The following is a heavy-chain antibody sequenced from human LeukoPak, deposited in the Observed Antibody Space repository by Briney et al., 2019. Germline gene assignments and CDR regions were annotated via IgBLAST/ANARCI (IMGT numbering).Heavy chain of an antibody. Sequence: PGGSLRLSCAASGFTFSAFWMHWVRQAPGKGLVWVSRINSDDSRTTYADSVKGRFTISRDNSKNTLYLQMNSLRAEDTAVYYCAKASLSDYDILTGYYSPVPFDYWGQGTLVTVSS. CDR2: INSDDSRT. CDR3: AKASLSDYDILTGYYSPVPFDY. D-gene: IGHD3-9*01. CDR1: GFTFSAFW. V-gene: IGHV3-74*01. J-gene: IGHJ4*02.